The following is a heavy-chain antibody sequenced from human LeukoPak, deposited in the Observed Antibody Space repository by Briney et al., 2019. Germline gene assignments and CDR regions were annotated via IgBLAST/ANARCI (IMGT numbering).Heavy chain of an antibody. CDR1: IFTFSDYY. CDR3: ARDLRAGGPWSYGVYFDL. CDR2: IKEDGSEK. V-gene: IGHV3-7*01. Sequence: GGSLRLSCAASIFTFSDYYMTWVRQAPGRGREWVANIKEDGSEKNYVDSLKGRFTISRDNAKNSVYLLLNSLTPEDTAVYYCARDLRAGGPWSYGVYFDLWGRGTLVTVSS. D-gene: IGHD4-17*01. J-gene: IGHJ2*01.